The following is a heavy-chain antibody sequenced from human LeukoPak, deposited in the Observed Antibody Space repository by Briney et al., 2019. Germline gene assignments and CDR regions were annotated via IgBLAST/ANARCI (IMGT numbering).Heavy chain of an antibody. Sequence: GGSLRLSCAASGFTFSSYWMNWARQAPGKGLEWVASINHNGNVNYYVDSVKGRFTISRDNAKNSLYLQMNSLRAEDTAVYYCARGPRGVDYWGQGTLVTVSS. CDR1: GFTFSSYW. J-gene: IGHJ4*02. V-gene: IGHV3-7*01. CDR3: ARGPRGVDY. CDR2: INHNGNVN.